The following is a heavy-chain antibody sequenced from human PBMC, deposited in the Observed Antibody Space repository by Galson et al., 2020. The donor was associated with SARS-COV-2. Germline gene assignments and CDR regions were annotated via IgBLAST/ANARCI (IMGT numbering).Heavy chain of an antibody. V-gene: IGHV1-69*02. CDR2: SVPSLGIA. J-gene: IGHJ4*02. CDR1: GDTFNSDT. CDR3: ARSLRDGYNNLASYYFDY. D-gene: IGHD5-12*01. Sequence: SVKVSCKASGDTFNSDTISWVRQAPGQGLEWMGKSVPSLGIATYAQKFQGKVTFTADKSTTTAYMELFSLRSEDTAVYYCARSLRDGYNNLASYYFDYWGQGTLVTVSS.